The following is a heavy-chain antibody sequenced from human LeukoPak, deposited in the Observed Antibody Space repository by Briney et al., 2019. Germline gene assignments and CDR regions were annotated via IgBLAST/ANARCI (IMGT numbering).Heavy chain of an antibody. Sequence: ASVKVSCKASGYTFTSYHINWVRQATGQGLEWVGWMSPNSGNTDYAQKFQGRVTMTRDTSINTAYLELGSLSSEDTAVYYCARGVGDLGDYWGQGTLVTVSS. J-gene: IGHJ4*02. CDR3: ARGVGDLGDY. CDR1: GYTFTSYH. V-gene: IGHV1-8*01. CDR2: MSPNSGNT. D-gene: IGHD3-16*01.